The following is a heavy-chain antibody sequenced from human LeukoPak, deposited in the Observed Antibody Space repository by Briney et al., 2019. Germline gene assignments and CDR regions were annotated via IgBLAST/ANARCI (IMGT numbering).Heavy chain of an antibody. CDR2: INHSGST. V-gene: IGHV4-34*01. CDR3: ARGTPGTMIVAY. J-gene: IGHJ4*02. Sequence: SETLSLTCAVYGGSFSGYYWSWIRQPPGKGLEWIGEINHSGSTNYNPSLKSRVTISVDTSKNQFSLKLSSVTVADTAVYYCARGTPGTMIVAYWGQGTLVTVSS. CDR1: GGSFSGYY. D-gene: IGHD3-22*01.